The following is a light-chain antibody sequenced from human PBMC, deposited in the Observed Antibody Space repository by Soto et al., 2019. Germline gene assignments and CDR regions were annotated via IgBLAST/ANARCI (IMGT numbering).Light chain of an antibody. CDR3: CSYAGSSTVRV. Sequence: QSVLTQPASVSGSPGQSITISCTGTSSDVGSYNLVSWYQQHPGKAPKLMIYEVSKRPSGVSNRFSGSKSGNTASLTISGLQAEDEADYYCCSYAGSSTVRVFGTGTKLTVL. J-gene: IGLJ1*01. CDR2: EVS. V-gene: IGLV2-23*02. CDR1: SSDVGSYNL.